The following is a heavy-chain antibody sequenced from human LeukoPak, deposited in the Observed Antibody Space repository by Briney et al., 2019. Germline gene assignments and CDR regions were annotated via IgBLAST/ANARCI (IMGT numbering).Heavy chain of an antibody. CDR3: ARDSSVVTSSDAFDI. J-gene: IGHJ3*02. D-gene: IGHD2-21*02. V-gene: IGHV4-39*07. CDR1: GGSISSDSYY. Sequence: PSETLSLTCSVSGGSISSDSYYWGWIRQPPGEGLEWIGNVYYSGSTYNNPSLKSRVTISVDTSKNLFSLRLTSVTAADTAVYYCARDSSVVTSSDAFDIWGPGTTVTVSS. CDR2: VYYSGST.